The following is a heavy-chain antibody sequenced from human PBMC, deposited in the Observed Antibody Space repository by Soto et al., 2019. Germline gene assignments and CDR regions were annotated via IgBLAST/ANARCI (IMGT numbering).Heavy chain of an antibody. CDR1: GYSFTSYW. CDR2: IDPSDSYT. V-gene: IGHV5-10-1*01. J-gene: IGHJ5*02. Sequence: GESLKISCKGSGYSFTSYWISWVRQMPGKGLEWMGRIDPSDSYTNYSPSFQGHVTISADKSISTAYLQWSSLKASDTATYYYDSSGYYYSWGQGTLVTVSS. D-gene: IGHD3-22*01. CDR3: DSSGYYYS.